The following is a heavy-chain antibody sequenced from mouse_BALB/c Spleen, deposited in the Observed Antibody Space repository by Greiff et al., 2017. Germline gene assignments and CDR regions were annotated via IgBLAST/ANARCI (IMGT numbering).Heavy chain of an antibody. CDR3: ARSKLGAMDY. V-gene: IGHV14-3*02. J-gene: IGHJ4*01. D-gene: IGHD4-1*01. CDR1: GFNIKDTY. Sequence: EVKLEESGAELVKPGASVKLSCTASGFNIKDTYMHWVKQRPEQGLEWIGRIDPANGNTKYDPKFQGKATITADTSSNTAYLQLSSLTSEDTAVYYCARSKLGAMDYWGQGTSVTVSS. CDR2: IDPANGNT.